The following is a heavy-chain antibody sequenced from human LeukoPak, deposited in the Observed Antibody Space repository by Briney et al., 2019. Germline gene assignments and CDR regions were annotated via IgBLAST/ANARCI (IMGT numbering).Heavy chain of an antibody. V-gene: IGHV3-7*01. J-gene: IGHJ6*03. CDR2: IRQDGSEQ. D-gene: IGHD2/OR15-2a*01. CDR1: GLTFSNSA. Sequence: GGSLRLSCAVSGLTFSNSAMSWVRQAPGKGLEWVANIRQDGSEQYYVDSVKGRFTISRDNAKHSLFLQMNSLRAEDTAVYYCARVAVIYYYYMEVWGKGTTVTISS. CDR3: ARVAVIYYYYMEV.